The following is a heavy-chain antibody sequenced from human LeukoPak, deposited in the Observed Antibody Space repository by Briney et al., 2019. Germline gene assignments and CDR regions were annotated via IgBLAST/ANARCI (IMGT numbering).Heavy chain of an antibody. CDR3: ARDRPDYYDSSGYALSIPSDAFDI. J-gene: IGHJ3*02. CDR1: GGSISSGSYY. D-gene: IGHD3-22*01. Sequence: SETLSLTCTVSGGSISSGSYYWSWIRQPAGKGLEWIGRIYTSGSTNYNPSLKSRVTISVDTSKNQFSLKLGSVTAADTAVYYCARDRPDYYDSSGYALSIPSDAFDIWGQGTMVTVSS. CDR2: IYTSGST. V-gene: IGHV4-61*02.